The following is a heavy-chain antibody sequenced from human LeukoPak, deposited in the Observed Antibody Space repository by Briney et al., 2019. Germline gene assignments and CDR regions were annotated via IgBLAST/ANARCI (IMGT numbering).Heavy chain of an antibody. V-gene: IGHV3-23*01. CDR2: ISVSGGNT. Sequence: GGSLRLSCAASGFTFSNYAMSWVRQAPGKGLKWVSSISVSGGNTYHADSVKGRFTISRDNSKNTLDLQMNSLRAEDTAVYYCAKWGHSGSYYDYWGQGTLVTVSS. D-gene: IGHD1-26*01. CDR1: GFTFSNYA. J-gene: IGHJ4*02. CDR3: AKWGHSGSYYDY.